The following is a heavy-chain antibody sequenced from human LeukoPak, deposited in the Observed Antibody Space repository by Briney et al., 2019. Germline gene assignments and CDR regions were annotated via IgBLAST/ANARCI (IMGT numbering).Heavy chain of an antibody. V-gene: IGHV4-39*01. Sequence: SETLSLTCTVSGGSISSSTYYWAWIRQPPGKGLEWIATIHHSGSTYYKPSLRSGVTISVDTSRNQFSLKLSSVTVADTAVYYCARLGGYYDPPGYWGQGTLVTISS. J-gene: IGHJ4*02. D-gene: IGHD3-22*01. CDR2: IHHSGST. CDR3: ARLGGYYDPPGY. CDR1: GGSISSSTYY.